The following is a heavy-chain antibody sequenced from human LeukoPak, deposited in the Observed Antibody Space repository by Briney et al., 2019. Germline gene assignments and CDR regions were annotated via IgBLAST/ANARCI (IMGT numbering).Heavy chain of an antibody. Sequence: SETLSLTCTVSGYSISSGYYWGWIRQPAGKGLEWIGRIYTNENTNHNPSLKSRVTMSVDTSKNQFSLKLSSVTAADTAVYYCARERRVPRTFDYWGQGTPVTVS. CDR3: ARERRVPRTFDY. V-gene: IGHV4-61*02. CDR2: IYTNENT. J-gene: IGHJ4*02. CDR1: GYSISSGYY. D-gene: IGHD1-7*01.